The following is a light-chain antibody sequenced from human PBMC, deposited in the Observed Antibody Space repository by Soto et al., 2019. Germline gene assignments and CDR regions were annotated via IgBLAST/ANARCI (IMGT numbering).Light chain of an antibody. Sequence: EIVMTQSPATLSMSPGERATLSCRASQSVNSNLAWYQQKFGQAPRLLIYGASTRATGIPARFSGSGSGTDLTLSISSLQSEDFAVYYCQQYNSWPLAFGGGTKVEVK. CDR3: QQYNSWPLA. J-gene: IGKJ4*02. V-gene: IGKV3-15*01. CDR1: QSVNSN. CDR2: GAS.